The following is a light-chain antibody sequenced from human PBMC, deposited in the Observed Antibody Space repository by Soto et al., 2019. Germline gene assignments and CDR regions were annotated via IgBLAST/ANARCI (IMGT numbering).Light chain of an antibody. CDR3: QKYNHWPRWT. Sequence: EIVMTQSPATLSVSPGERATLSCRASQSVSSNLAWYQQKPGQAPRLLIYGASTRATGIPARFSGSGSGTEFTLTISSLQSEDFAVYYCQKYNHWPRWTFGQGTKVEIK. J-gene: IGKJ1*01. V-gene: IGKV3-15*01. CDR2: GAS. CDR1: QSVSSN.